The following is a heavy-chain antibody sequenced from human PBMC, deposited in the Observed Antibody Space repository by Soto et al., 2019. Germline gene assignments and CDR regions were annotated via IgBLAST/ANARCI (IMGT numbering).Heavy chain of an antibody. CDR3: ARGMDGMDV. Sequence: EVQLVETGGGLIQPGGSLRLSCAASDFSVSNNYMTWVRQAPGKGLEWVSVIYSGGNTYYADNVKGRFTISRDSSTNTLYLQMNSLRVEDTAVYYCARGMDGMDVLVQGTTVTVSS. CDR2: IYSGGNT. V-gene: IGHV3-53*02. CDR1: DFSVSNNY. J-gene: IGHJ6*02.